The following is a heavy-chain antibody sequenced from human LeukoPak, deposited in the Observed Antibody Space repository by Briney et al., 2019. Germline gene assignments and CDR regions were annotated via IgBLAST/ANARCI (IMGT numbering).Heavy chain of an antibody. V-gene: IGHV4-30-2*01. J-gene: IGHJ4*02. CDR1: GGYISRGGYS. CDR3: ARGGGYSGYDTETFDY. Sequence: SETLSLTCAVSGGYISRGGYSWSWIPQPPGKGMEWIGYIYHSGSTYYYPSLKSRVTISVDRSKNQFSLKLSSVTAADTAVYYCARGGGYSGYDTETFDYWGQGTLVTVSS. D-gene: IGHD5-12*01. CDR2: IYHSGST.